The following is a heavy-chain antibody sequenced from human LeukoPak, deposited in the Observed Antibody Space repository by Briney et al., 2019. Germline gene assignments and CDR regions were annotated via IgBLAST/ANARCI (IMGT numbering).Heavy chain of an antibody. CDR2: INPSGGST. Sequence: ASLKVSCKASGYTFTSYYMHWVRQAPGQGLEWMGIINPSGGSTNYAQKFRGRVTMTRDTSTTTVYMELTSLKSDDTAVYYCARGKEMATITGGPDYWGQGTLVTVSS. J-gene: IGHJ4*02. V-gene: IGHV1-46*01. CDR1: GYTFTSYY. D-gene: IGHD5-24*01. CDR3: ARGKEMATITGGPDY.